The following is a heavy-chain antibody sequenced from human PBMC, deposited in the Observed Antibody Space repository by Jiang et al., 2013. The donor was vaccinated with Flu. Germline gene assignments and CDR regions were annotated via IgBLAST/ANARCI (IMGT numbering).Heavy chain of an antibody. Sequence: APGKGLEWVAVISYDGSNKYYADSVKGRFTISRDNSKNTLYLQMNSLRAEDTAVYYCARDQNYYDSSGYLSYYFDYWGQGTLVTVSS. CDR2: ISYDGSNK. J-gene: IGHJ4*02. CDR3: ARDQNYYDSSGYLSYYFDY. D-gene: IGHD3-22*01. V-gene: IGHV3-30-3*01.